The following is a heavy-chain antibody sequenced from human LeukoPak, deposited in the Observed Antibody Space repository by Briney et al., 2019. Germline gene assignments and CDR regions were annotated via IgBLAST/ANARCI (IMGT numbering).Heavy chain of an antibody. Sequence: SVKVSCKASGGTFSSYAIGWVRQAPGQGLEWMGGIIPIFGTANYAQKFQGRVTITTDESTSTAYMELSSLRSEDTAVYYCARVEDYVWGSYRYTALGYWGQGTMVTVSS. V-gene: IGHV1-69*05. J-gene: IGHJ4*02. CDR1: GGTFSSYA. CDR2: IIPIFGTA. D-gene: IGHD3-16*02. CDR3: ARVEDYVWGSYRYTALGY.